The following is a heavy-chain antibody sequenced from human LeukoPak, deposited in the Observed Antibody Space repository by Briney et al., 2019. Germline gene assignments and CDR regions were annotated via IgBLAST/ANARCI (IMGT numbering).Heavy chain of an antibody. Sequence: GGSLRLSCAASGLTFSGSVMHWVRQASGKGLEWVGRIRSKANNYATAYVASVKGRFTISRDDSKNTAFLQMNSLKTEDTAVYYCTSNYWSGGSCYLYWGQGTLVTVSS. CDR2: IRSKANNYAT. V-gene: IGHV3-73*01. D-gene: IGHD2-15*01. CDR3: TSNYWSGGSCYLY. CDR1: GLTFSGSV. J-gene: IGHJ4*02.